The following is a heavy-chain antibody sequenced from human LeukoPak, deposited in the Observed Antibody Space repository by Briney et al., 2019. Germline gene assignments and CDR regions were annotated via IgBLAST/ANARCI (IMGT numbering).Heavy chain of an antibody. D-gene: IGHD2-2*01. V-gene: IGHV3-7*03. CDR3: ARCRFSGTNSDFDS. CDR2: IKQNERQK. J-gene: IGHJ4*02. Sequence: GGSMRLSCVVSGFTFSSSWMSWVRHAPGGGLEWVANIKQNERQKNYMDSVKGRFTVSRDNANNSLYLQMNSLRAEDTAVYHCARCRFSGTNSDFDSWGQGTQVIVSS. CDR1: GFTFSSSW.